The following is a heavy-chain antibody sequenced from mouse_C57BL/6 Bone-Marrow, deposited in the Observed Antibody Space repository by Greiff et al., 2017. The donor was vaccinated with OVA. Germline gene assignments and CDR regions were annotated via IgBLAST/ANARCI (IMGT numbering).Heavy chain of an antibody. V-gene: IGHV14-4*01. Sequence: EVKLQESGAELVRPGASVKLSCTASGFNIKDDYMHWVKQRPEQGLEWIGWIDPENGDTEYASKFQGKATITADTSSNTAYLQLSSLTSEDTAVYYCTTIYDYGGAWFAYWGQGTLVTVSA. J-gene: IGHJ3*01. CDR2: IDPENGDT. CDR3: TTIYDYGGAWFAY. CDR1: GFNIKDDY. D-gene: IGHD2-4*01.